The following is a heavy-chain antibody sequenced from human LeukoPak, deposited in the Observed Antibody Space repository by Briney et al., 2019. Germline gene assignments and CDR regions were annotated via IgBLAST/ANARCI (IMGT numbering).Heavy chain of an antibody. V-gene: IGHV3-74*01. CDR2: INTDGSST. CDR3: ASSGPYYYDSSGYDY. CDR1: GFTFRDYW. J-gene: IGHJ4*02. Sequence: PGGSLRLSCEASGFTFRDYWMHWVRQAPGKGLVWVARINTDGSSTNYADSVKGRFTISRDNSKNTLYLQMNSLRAEDTAVYYCASSGPYYYDSSGYDYWGQGTLVTVSS. D-gene: IGHD3-22*01.